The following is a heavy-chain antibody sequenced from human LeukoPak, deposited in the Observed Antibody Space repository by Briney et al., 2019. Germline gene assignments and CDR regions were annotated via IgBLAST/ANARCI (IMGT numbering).Heavy chain of an antibody. CDR1: GFTVSSNY. CDR3: AREIRGVMSMDV. V-gene: IGHV3-53*01. Sequence: GGSLRLSCAASGFTVSSNYMSWVRQAPGKGLEWVSILCSGGSPYYADSVKGRFTISRDNSKNTLYLQMNSLRAEDTAVYYCAREIRGVMSMDVWGQGTTVTVSS. D-gene: IGHD3-10*01. J-gene: IGHJ6*02. CDR2: LCSGGSP.